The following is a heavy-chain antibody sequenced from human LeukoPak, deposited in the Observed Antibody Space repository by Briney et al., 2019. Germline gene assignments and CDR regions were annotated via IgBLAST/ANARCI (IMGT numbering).Heavy chain of an antibody. CDR3: ARHEFLGGGSYFGSSAEYFQH. CDR1: GGSISSYY. Sequence: SETLSLTCTVSGGSISSYYWGWIRQPPGKGLEWIGGIYYSGSTYYNPSLKSRVTISVDTSKNQFSLKLSSVTAADTAVYYCARHEFLGGGSYFGSSAEYFQHWGQGTLVTVSS. J-gene: IGHJ1*01. D-gene: IGHD1-26*01. CDR2: IYYSGST. V-gene: IGHV4-39*01.